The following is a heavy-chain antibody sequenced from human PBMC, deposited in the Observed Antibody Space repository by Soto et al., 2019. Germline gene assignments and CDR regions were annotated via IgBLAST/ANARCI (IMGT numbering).Heavy chain of an antibody. V-gene: IGHV4-30-2*01. D-gene: IGHD2-2*01. J-gene: IGHJ5*02. CDR1: GVSISSGGYS. CDR3: ARDRMDCSSTSCLNWFDP. CDR2: IYRSGST. Sequence: PSETLSLTCAVSGVSISSGGYSWSWIRQPPGKGLEWIGYIYRSGSTYYNPSLKSRVTISVDRSKNQFSLKLSSVTAADTAVYYCARDRMDCSSTSCLNWFDPWGQGTLVTVSS.